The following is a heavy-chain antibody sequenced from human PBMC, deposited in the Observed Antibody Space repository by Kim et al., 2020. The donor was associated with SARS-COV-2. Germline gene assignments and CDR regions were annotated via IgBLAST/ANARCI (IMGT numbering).Heavy chain of an antibody. CDR2: GNGNT. V-gene: IGHV1-3*01. CDR3: ARDGVSY. Sequence: GNGNTKYSQKFRGRVTITRDTSARTAYMELSSLRSEDTAVYYCARDGVSYWGQGTLVTVSS. J-gene: IGHJ4*02. D-gene: IGHD3-10*01.